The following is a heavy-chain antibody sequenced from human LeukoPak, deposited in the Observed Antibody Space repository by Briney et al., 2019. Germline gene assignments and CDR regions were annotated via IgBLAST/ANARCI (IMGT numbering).Heavy chain of an antibody. Sequence: ASVKVSCKASGYTFTSYDINWVRQATGQGLEWMGWMNPNSGNTGYAQKFQGRVTMTRNTSISTAYMELSSLRSEDTAVYYCARGLRSRGKFDPWGQGTLVTVSS. CDR1: GYTFTSYD. CDR3: ARGLRSRGKFDP. CDR2: MNPNSGNT. V-gene: IGHV1-8*01. J-gene: IGHJ5*02. D-gene: IGHD2-2*01.